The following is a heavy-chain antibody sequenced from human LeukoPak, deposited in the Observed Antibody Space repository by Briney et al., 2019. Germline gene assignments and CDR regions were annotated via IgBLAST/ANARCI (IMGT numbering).Heavy chain of an antibody. V-gene: IGHV4-39*07. CDR3: ARGHCGGDCYFGRQGGEIDY. CDR1: GGSISSSSYY. D-gene: IGHD2-21*02. CDR2: IYYSGST. Sequence: PSETLSLTCTVSGGSISSSSYYWGWIRQPPGKGLEWIGSIYYSGSTYYNPSLKSRVTISVDTSKNQFSLKLSSVTAADTAVYYCARGHCGGDCYFGRQGGEIDYWGQGTLVTVSS. J-gene: IGHJ4*02.